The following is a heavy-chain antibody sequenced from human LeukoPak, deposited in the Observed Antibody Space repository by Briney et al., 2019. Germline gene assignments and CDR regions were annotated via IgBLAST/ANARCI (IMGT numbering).Heavy chain of an antibody. D-gene: IGHD3-22*01. J-gene: IGHJ4*02. CDR2: INQDGSEK. CDR1: RFTFSNFW. V-gene: IGHV3-7*01. Sequence: GGSLRLSCAASRFTFSNFWMNWVRQAPGEGLEWVANINQDGSEKNYVDSVKGRFTISRDNAKNSLYLQMNNLRGEDTAVYYCARGHYYDFDWGQGTLVTVSS. CDR3: ARGHYYDFD.